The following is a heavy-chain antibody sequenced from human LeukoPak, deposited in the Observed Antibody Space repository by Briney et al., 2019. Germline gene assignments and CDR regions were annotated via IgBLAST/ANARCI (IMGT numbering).Heavy chain of an antibody. CDR3: VKGVTMVPGSREFDY. V-gene: IGHV3-23*01. CDR2: IAGGGSS. CDR1: GFTFSNSA. Sequence: PGGSLRLSCTASGFTFSNSAMTWVRQAPGKGLEWVSSIAGGGSSYYAGSVKGRFTISRDNSKNTVYLQMNNLRAEDTAIFYCVKGVTMVPGSREFDYWGQGTLVTVSS. D-gene: IGHD3-10*01. J-gene: IGHJ4*02.